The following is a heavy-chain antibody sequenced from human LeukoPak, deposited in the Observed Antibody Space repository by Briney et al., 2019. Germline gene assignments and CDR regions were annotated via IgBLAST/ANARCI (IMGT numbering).Heavy chain of an antibody. CDR2: IYYSGST. CDR1: GGSISSSSYY. D-gene: IGHD6-19*01. Sequence: SSETLSLTCTVSGGSISSSSYYWGWIRQPPGKGLEWIGSIYYSGSTYYNPSLKSRVTISVDTSKNQFSLKLSSVTAADTAVYYCARVPNSSGFNGEYYFDYWGQGTLVTVSS. J-gene: IGHJ4*02. CDR3: ARVPNSSGFNGEYYFDY. V-gene: IGHV4-39*07.